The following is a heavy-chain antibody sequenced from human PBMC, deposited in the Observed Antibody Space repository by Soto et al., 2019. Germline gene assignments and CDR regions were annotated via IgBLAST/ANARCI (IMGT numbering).Heavy chain of an antibody. CDR2: ISNDGNNK. CDR1: GFTFSAYG. CDR3: AKDSGRGSADYYFDS. D-gene: IGHD3-10*01. V-gene: IGHV3-30*18. J-gene: IGHJ4*02. Sequence: QVQLVESGGGVVQPGRSLRLSCAASGFTFSAYGMHWVRQAPGKGLERVAVISNDGNNKYHADSVKGRFTISRDNSKNTLYLQMNSLRAEDTAVYYCAKDSGRGSADYYFDSWGQGTLVTVCS.